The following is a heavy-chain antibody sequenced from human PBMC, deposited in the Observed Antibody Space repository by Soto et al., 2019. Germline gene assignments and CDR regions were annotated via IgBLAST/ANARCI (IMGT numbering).Heavy chain of an antibody. CDR1: GFIFRDYD. J-gene: IGHJ5*02. Sequence: QVHLVESGGGLVRPGGSLRLSCAASGFIFRDYDMSWIRQAPGKGLERVSCISSSGTATYYADSVKGRFTISRDNAKNSLFVEMNSLRVEDTPVYYCARKGPRAARPNHWGQGTLVTVSS. V-gene: IGHV3-11*01. CDR3: ARKGPRAARPNH. D-gene: IGHD6-6*01. CDR2: ISSSGTAT.